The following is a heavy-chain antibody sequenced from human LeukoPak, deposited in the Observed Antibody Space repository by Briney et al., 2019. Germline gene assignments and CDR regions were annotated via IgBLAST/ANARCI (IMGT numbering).Heavy chain of an antibody. CDR3: ARDRDRSSWYYFDS. J-gene: IGHJ4*02. CDR1: YGSINSGHYY. Sequence: SETLSLTCKVSYGSINSGHYYWSWIRQPAGKGLEWIGHIYTSGSTNYNPSLKSRVTISGDTSKNQFSLKLSSVTAADTAVYYCARDRDRSSWYYFDSWGQGTLVTVSS. D-gene: IGHD6-13*01. V-gene: IGHV4-61*09. CDR2: IYTSGST.